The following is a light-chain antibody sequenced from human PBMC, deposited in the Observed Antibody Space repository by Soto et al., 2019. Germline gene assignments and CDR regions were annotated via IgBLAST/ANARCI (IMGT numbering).Light chain of an antibody. CDR1: QSISSF. J-gene: IGKJ1*01. V-gene: IGKV1-39*01. CDR2: AAS. CDR3: QQSYNTPPT. Sequence: IQMTQSPSSLSASVGDRVTVTCRASQSISSFLNWYQQKPGKAPKLLIYAASTLQSGVPSRFSGSASGTDFTLTISSLQPEDFATYYWQQSYNTPPTFGQGTKVESK.